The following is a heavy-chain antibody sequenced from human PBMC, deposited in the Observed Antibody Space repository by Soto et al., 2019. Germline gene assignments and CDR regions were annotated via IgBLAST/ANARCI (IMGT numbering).Heavy chain of an antibody. Sequence: TAVTLSLTYHVSGLSSSNYDVTLVRQSPEKGLEWIGYMYYNGNINYNPSLKSRVTISIDTSKNQFSLTLKSVTAADTAVYYCASGGNWFDPRGQGVLVTVS. J-gene: IGHJ5*02. D-gene: IGHD3-16*01. V-gene: IGHV4-59*01. CDR2: MYYNGNI. CDR1: GLSSSNYD. CDR3: ASGGNWFDP.